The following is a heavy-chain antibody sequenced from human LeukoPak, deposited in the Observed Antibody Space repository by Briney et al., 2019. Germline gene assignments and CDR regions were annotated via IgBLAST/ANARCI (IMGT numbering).Heavy chain of an antibody. CDR1: GFTFSSYA. CDR3: ATIPVAGPIDH. D-gene: IGHD6-19*01. CDR2: MTYDGSNE. J-gene: IGHJ4*02. Sequence: GWSLRLSCAASGFTFSSYAMHWVRQAPGKGLEWVAVMTYDGSNEFYADSVKGRFTISRDNSKNILYLLMNSLRTQDTAIYYCATIPVAGPIDHWGQGTLVTVSS. V-gene: IGHV3-30-3*01.